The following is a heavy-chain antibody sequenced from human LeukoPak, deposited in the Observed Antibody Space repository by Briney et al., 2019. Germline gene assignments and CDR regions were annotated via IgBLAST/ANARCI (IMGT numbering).Heavy chain of an antibody. CDR3: ARADIAYCGGDCYLGDY. J-gene: IGHJ6*04. Sequence: PGGSLRLSCAASGFTFSGYSMNWVRQAPGKGLEWVSSISSSGIYIYYADSVKGRFTMSRDNARNSLYLQMNSLRAEDTAVYYCARADIAYCGGDCYLGDYWGKGTTVTVSS. D-gene: IGHD2-21*02. V-gene: IGHV3-21*01. CDR2: ISSSGIYI. CDR1: GFTFSGYS.